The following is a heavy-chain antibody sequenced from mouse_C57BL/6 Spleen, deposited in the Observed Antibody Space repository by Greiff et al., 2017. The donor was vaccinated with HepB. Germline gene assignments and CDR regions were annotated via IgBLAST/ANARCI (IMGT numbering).Heavy chain of an antibody. CDR2: INPNNGGT. CDR3: ARERNYYGSGGYAMDY. D-gene: IGHD1-1*01. J-gene: IGHJ4*01. V-gene: IGHV1-26*01. Sequence: EVQLQQSGPELVKPGASVKISCKASGYTFTDYYMNWVKQSHGKSLEWIGDINPNNGGTSYNQKFKGKATLTVDKSSSTAYMELRSLTSEDSAVYYCARERNYYGSGGYAMDYWGQGPSVTVSS. CDR1: GYTFTDYY.